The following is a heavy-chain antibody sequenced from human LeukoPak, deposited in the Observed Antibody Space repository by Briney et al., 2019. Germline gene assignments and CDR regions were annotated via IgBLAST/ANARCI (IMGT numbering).Heavy chain of an antibody. CDR2: INHSGST. CDR1: GGSFSGYY. CDR3: ARRKDSSGYFGRMGWFDP. V-gene: IGHV4-34*01. Sequence: SETLSPTCAVYGGSFSGYYWSWIRQPPGKGLEWIGEINHSGSTNYNPSLKSRVTISVDTSKNQFSLKLSSVTAADTAVYYCARRKDSSGYFGRMGWFDPWGQGTLVTVSS. J-gene: IGHJ5*02. D-gene: IGHD3-22*01.